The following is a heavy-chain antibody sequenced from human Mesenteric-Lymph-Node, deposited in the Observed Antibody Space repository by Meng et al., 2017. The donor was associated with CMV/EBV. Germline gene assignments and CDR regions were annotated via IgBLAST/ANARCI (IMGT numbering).Heavy chain of an antibody. V-gene: IGHV4-39*01. J-gene: IGHJ4*02. CDR1: GDSISNSTYY. D-gene: IGHD3-22*01. Sequence: QRQAWGPGLVKPSETLSLSCIVSGDSISNSTYYWTWIRQPPGKGLEWIGSVHHSGTTYYNPSLKGRLTISVDTSANLFSLRLTTVTAADTATYYCARRGNYDSDYSEYWGQGTLVTVSS. CDR3: ARRGNYDSDYSEY. CDR2: VHHSGTT.